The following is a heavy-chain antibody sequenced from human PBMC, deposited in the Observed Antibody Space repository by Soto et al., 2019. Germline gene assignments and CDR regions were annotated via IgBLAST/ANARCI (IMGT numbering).Heavy chain of an antibody. CDR1: CFTVSSYG. J-gene: IGHJ4*02. V-gene: IGHV1-18*01. Sequence: GASWKGPSQGSCFTVSSYGIIWVRQATGQGLEWMGWISAYNGNTNYAQKLQGRVTMTTDTSTSTAYMELRSLRSDDTAVYYCARDGSGPDYWGQGTLVTVSS. CDR2: ISAYNGNT. CDR3: ARDGSGPDY. D-gene: IGHD3-10*01.